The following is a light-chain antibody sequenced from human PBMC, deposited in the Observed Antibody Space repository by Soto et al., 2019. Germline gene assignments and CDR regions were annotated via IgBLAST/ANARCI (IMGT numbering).Light chain of an antibody. J-gene: IGLJ2*01. Sequence: QSVLTQPPSASGTPGQRVTLSCSGSSSNIGTNYVYWYQQLPGTAPKLLIYTNNQRPSGVPDRISGSKSGTSASLAFSGLRSEDEADYYCATWDDSLSGVVFGGGTKLTVL. CDR3: ATWDDSLSGVV. CDR1: SSNIGTNY. CDR2: TNN. V-gene: IGLV1-47*01.